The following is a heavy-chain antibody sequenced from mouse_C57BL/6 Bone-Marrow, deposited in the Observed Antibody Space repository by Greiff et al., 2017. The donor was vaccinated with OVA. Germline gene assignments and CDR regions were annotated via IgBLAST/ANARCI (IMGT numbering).Heavy chain of an antibody. D-gene: IGHD2-5*01. CDR2: ISDGGSYT. CDR1: GFTFSSYA. V-gene: IGHV5-4*01. CDR3: ARDKGYYSNLYYAMDY. Sequence: EVKLMESGGGLVKPGGSLKLSCAASGFTFSSYAMSWVRQTPEKRLEWVATISDGGSYTYYPDNVKGRFTISRDNAKNNLYLQMSHLKSEDTAMYYCARDKGYYSNLYYAMDYWGQGTSVTVSS. J-gene: IGHJ4*01.